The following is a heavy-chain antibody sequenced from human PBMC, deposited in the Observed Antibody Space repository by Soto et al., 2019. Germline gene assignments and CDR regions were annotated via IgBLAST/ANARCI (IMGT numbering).Heavy chain of an antibody. Sequence: QVTLKESGPVLVKHTETLTLTCTVSGFSLSNARMGVSWIRQPPGKALEWLAHIFSNDEKSYSTSLKSRLTISKDTSKSQVVLTMTNMDPVDTATYYCARIRGTMTPSRFDPWGQGTLVTVSS. D-gene: IGHD3-22*01. V-gene: IGHV2-26*01. CDR1: GFSLSNARMG. CDR2: IFSNDEK. J-gene: IGHJ5*02. CDR3: ARIRGTMTPSRFDP.